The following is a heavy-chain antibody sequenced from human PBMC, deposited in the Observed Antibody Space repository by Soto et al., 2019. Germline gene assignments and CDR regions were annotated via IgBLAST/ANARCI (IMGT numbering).Heavy chain of an antibody. J-gene: IGHJ4*01. CDR3: TTDKNPDD. V-gene: IGHV3-15*01. Sequence: XGSLRLSCAAAGFTFSSAAMSWVRQAPGKGLDWVGRIKSKTDGGTTDYAAPVKGRFTISRYDSKNTLYLQMNSLKTEDTVVYYCTTDKNPDDWGHGNLVTVSS. CDR2: IKSKTDGGTT. CDR1: GFTFSSAA.